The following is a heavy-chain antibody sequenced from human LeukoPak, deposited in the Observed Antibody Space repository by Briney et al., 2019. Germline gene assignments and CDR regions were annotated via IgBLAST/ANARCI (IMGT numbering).Heavy chain of an antibody. CDR3: ARQPMAPVLPASRYFDL. D-gene: IGHD4/OR15-4a*01. CDR1: GGSFSRYH. V-gene: IGHV4-34*01. J-gene: IGHJ2*01. CDR2: IDHSGST. Sequence: SETLSPTCAVYGGSFSRYHWSWIRQPPGKGLEWIGEIDHSGSTNYNPSLKSRVTMSVDTSKNQFSLKLSSVTAADTAVYFCARQPMAPVLPASRYFDLWGRGTLVTVSS.